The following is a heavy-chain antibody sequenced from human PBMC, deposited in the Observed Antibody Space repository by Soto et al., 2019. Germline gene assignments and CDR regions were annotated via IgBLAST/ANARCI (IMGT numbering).Heavy chain of an antibody. CDR1: GGSIRSADYY. J-gene: IGHJ6*03. Sequence: SETLWLTCTVSGGSIRSADYYWSWIRQPPGRGLEWIGYIYRSGSTKYNPSLKSRLTISVDTSKNQFSLKLSSVTAADTAVYYCARTLDYGHMDVWGKGTTVTVSS. D-gene: IGHD3-16*01. V-gene: IGHV4-61*08. CDR3: ARTLDYGHMDV. CDR2: IYRSGST.